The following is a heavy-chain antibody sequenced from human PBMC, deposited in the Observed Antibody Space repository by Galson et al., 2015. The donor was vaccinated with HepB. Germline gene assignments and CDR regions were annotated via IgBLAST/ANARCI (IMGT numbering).Heavy chain of an antibody. Sequence: SLRLSCAASGFIFSNVWMSWACQAPGKGLEWVGRIKSKTDGGTTDYAAPVKGRFTISRDDSKNTLYLQMNSLKIEDTAVYYCSTEDRSSWYPTFFDYWGQGTLVTVSS. CDR2: IKSKTDGGTT. CDR1: GFIFSNVW. V-gene: IGHV3-15*01. J-gene: IGHJ4*02. CDR3: STEDRSSWYPTFFDY. D-gene: IGHD6-13*01.